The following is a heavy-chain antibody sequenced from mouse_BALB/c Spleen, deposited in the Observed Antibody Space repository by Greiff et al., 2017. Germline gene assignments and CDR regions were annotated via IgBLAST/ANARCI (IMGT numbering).Heavy chain of an antibody. D-gene: IGHD2-3*01. CDR3: ARDGYYPPFDY. CDR2: ISSGGST. J-gene: IGHJ2*01. CDR1: GFTFSSYA. V-gene: IGHV5-6-5*01. Sequence: EVKVIESGGGLVKPGGSLKLSCAASGFTFSSYAMSWVRQTPEKRLEWVASISSGGSTYYPDSVKGRFTISRDNARNILYLQMSSLRSEDTAMYYCARDGYYPPFDYWGQGTTLTVSS.